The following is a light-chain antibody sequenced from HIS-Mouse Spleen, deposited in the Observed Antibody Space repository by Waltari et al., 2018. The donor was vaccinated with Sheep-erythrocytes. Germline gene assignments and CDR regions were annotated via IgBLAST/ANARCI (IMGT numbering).Light chain of an antibody. CDR1: SSDVGGYNY. CDR3: CSYAGSYTLV. V-gene: IGLV2-11*01. J-gene: IGLJ2*01. Sequence: QSALTQPRSVSGSPGQSVTISCTGTSSDVGGYNYASWYQQHPGKAPKLMIYDVSKRPSGVPDRFSGSKSGNTASLTISGLQAEDEADYCCCSYAGSYTLVFGGGTKLTVL. CDR2: DVS.